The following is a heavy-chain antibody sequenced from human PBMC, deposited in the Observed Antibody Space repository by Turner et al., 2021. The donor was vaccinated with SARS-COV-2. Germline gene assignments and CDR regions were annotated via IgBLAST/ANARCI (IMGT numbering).Heavy chain of an antibody. Sequence: EVQLVESGGGVVQPGGSLRLSCAASGFTVSSNYMSWVRQAQGKGLEWVSVIYSGSSTYYADSVKGRSTISRDNSKNTLYLQMNSLRAEETAVYYCARGYSSGWYQSCAFDIWGQGTMVTVSS. CDR2: IYSGSST. V-gene: IGHV3-53*01. CDR3: ARGYSSGWYQSCAFDI. J-gene: IGHJ3*02. D-gene: IGHD6-19*01. CDR1: GFTVSSNY.